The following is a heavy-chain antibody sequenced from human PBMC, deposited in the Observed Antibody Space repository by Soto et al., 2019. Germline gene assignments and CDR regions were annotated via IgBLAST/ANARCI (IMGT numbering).Heavy chain of an antibody. CDR2: IYHSGST. CDR1: GGSISSGGYS. V-gene: IGHV4-30-2*01. CDR3: AAGGGLPRYY. Sequence: QLQLQESGSGLVKPSQTLSLTCAVSGGSISSGGYSWSWIRQPPGKGLEWIGYIYHSGSTYYNPSRKGRVTISVDRSKNQFSRKRSSVTAADTAVYYCAAGGGLPRYYWGQGTLVTVSS. J-gene: IGHJ4*02. D-gene: IGHD5-12*01.